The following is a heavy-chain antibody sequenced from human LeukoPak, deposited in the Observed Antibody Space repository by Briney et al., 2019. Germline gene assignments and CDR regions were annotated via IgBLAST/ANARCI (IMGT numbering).Heavy chain of an antibody. CDR3: TRYNNDHFDY. V-gene: IGHV3-33*01. CDR1: GFTFGGYG. J-gene: IGHJ4*02. Sequence: PGGSLRLSCAGSGFTFGGYGMHWFRQTPGKGLEGVAGIAYDGSRAFYADSVKGRFTISRDNSKNTMSVQMDDLRAEDTAVYYCTRYNNDHFDYWGQGTLVTVSS. CDR2: IAYDGSRA. D-gene: IGHD1-14*01.